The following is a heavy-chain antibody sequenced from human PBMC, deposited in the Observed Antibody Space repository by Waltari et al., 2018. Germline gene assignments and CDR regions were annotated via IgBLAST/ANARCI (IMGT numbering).Heavy chain of an antibody. Sequence: QVQLVQSGAELKKPGASVKLSCKASGYTFTSYYIQWVRQAPGQGLEWMGVMNYGGDTTIYAQKFQGRVTMTRDTSTSTVYMELSSLRSEDTAVYYCARLGITMTPDYWGQGTLVTVSS. CDR1: GYTFTSYY. CDR2: MNYGGDTT. J-gene: IGHJ4*02. CDR3: ARLGITMTPDY. V-gene: IGHV1-46*01.